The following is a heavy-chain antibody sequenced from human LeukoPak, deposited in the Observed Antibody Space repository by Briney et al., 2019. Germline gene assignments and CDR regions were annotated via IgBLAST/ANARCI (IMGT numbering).Heavy chain of an antibody. CDR1: GFTFSAYG. V-gene: IGHV3-48*02. D-gene: IGHD6-19*01. CDR3: ARKVAATTDFDF. CDR2: IRGSSSAI. Sequence: PGGSLRLSCAASGFTFSAYGINWVRQAPGKGLEWVSYIRGSSSAIYYADSVKGRFTISRDNAKNSLYLQMNSLRDEDTAVYYCARKVAATTDFDFWGQGTLVTVSS. J-gene: IGHJ4*02.